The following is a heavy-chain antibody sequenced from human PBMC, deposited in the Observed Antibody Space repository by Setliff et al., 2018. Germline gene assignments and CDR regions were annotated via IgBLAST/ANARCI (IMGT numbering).Heavy chain of an antibody. CDR1: GGSISSGSDY. CDR2: IYTSGST. Sequence: PSETLSLTCSVSGGSISSGSDYWTWIRQPAGKGLEWIGHIYTSGSTNYNPSLKSRVTISLDASKNEFSLRLTSVTAADTAIYYCARTGTYRYFDYWGQGALVTVSS. V-gene: IGHV4-61*09. CDR3: ARTGTYRYFDY. D-gene: IGHD1-1*01. J-gene: IGHJ4*02.